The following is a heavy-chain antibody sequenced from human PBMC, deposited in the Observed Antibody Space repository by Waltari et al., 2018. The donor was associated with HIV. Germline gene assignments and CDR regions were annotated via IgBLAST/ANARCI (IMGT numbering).Heavy chain of an antibody. CDR2: IDHTGGTA. D-gene: IGHD1-26*01. Sequence: EVHLLESGGGLIEPGGSLRLSFAASGFTLSSKSMTWVRQAPGKGLEWVSSIDHTGGTAFHADSVKGRFAMSRDMSKNTVYLQMNSVRADDTAVYYCVRGGPGTAWDYWGQGTLVSVSS. V-gene: IGHV3-23*01. CDR1: GFTLSSKS. J-gene: IGHJ4*02. CDR3: VRGGPGTAWDY.